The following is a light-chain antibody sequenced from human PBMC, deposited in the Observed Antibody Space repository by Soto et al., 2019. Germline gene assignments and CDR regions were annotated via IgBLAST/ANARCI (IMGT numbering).Light chain of an antibody. J-gene: IGKJ1*01. CDR2: AAS. V-gene: IGKV1-39*01. Sequence: DIQMTQSPSSLSASVGDRVTITCRPSQSISSYLNWYRQKPGKAPKLLIYAASSLQSGVPSRFSGSGSGTDFTLTISSLQPEDFATYYCQQSYSTPWTFGQGTKVDIK. CDR1: QSISSY. CDR3: QQSYSTPWT.